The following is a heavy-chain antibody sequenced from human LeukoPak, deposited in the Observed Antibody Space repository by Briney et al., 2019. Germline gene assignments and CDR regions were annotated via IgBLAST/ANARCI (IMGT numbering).Heavy chain of an antibody. CDR2: IIPIFGTA. J-gene: IGHJ6*02. D-gene: IGHD3-16*01. CDR3: ASSRNALSGMDV. CDR1: GGTFSSYA. Sequence: ASVKVSCKASGGTFSSYAISWVRQVPGQGLEWMGGIIPIFGTANYAQKFQGRVTITADESTSTAYMELSSLRSEDTAVYYCASSRNALSGMDVWGQGTTVTVSS. V-gene: IGHV1-69*13.